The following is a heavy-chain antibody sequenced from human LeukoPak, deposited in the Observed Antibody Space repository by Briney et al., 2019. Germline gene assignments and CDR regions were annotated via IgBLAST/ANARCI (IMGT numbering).Heavy chain of an antibody. CDR1: GFTFSSYA. CDR3: ARASGTVTTGGGYGY. Sequence: GGSLRLSCAASGFTFSSYAMHWVRQAPGKGLEYVSAISSNGGSTYYANSVKGRFTISRDNSKNTLCLQMGSLRAEDMAVYYCARASGTVTTGGGYGYWGQGTLVTVSS. CDR2: ISSNGGST. V-gene: IGHV3-64*01. J-gene: IGHJ4*02. D-gene: IGHD4-17*01.